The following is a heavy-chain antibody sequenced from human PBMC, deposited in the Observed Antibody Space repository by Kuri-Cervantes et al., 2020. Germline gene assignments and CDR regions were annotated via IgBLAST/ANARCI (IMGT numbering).Heavy chain of an antibody. V-gene: IGHV3-30*18. D-gene: IGHD3-9*01. CDR2: ISYDGSNK. J-gene: IGHJ4*02. CDR3: AKVGDVLRNFDYLGGGFDY. Sequence: GGSLRLSCAASGFTFSSYGMHWVRQAPGKGLEWVAVISYDGSNKYYADSVKGRFTISRDNAKNSMDLEMNSLRAEDTALYYCAKVGDVLRNFDYLGGGFDYWGRGTLVTVSS. CDR1: GFTFSSYG.